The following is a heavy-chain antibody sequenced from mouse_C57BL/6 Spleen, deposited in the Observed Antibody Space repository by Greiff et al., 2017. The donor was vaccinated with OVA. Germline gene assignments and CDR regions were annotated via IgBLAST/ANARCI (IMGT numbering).Heavy chain of an antibody. Sequence: QVQLKQPGAELVKPGASVKLSCKASGYTFTSYWMHWVKQRPGQGLEWIGMIHPNSGSTNYNEKFKSKATLTVDKSSSTAYMQLSSLTSEDSAVYYCGYDDAYWGQGTLVTVSA. J-gene: IGHJ3*01. CDR1: GYTFTSYW. D-gene: IGHD2-12*01. CDR3: GYDDAY. CDR2: IHPNSGST. V-gene: IGHV1-64*01.